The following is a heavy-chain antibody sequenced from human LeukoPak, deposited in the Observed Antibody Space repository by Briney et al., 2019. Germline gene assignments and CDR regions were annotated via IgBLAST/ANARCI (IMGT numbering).Heavy chain of an antibody. CDR3: ARTNYDILTGYPTFDY. Sequence: SETLSLTCTVAGGSISGYYWSWIRQSPGKGLEWIGYVYDSGRTDYNPSLKSRVIVLLDTSKNQFSLKLSSVTAADTAVYYCARTNYDILTGYPTFDYWGQGTLVTVSS. D-gene: IGHD3-9*01. J-gene: IGHJ4*02. V-gene: IGHV4-59*08. CDR1: GGSISGYY. CDR2: VYDSGRT.